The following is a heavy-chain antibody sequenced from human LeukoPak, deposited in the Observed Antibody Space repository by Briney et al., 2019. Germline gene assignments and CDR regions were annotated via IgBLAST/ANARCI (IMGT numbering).Heavy chain of an antibody. CDR3: ARGKYDSPHSYAFDI. D-gene: IGHD3-16*01. CDR2: INPNSGGT. CDR1: GYTFTGYY. J-gene: IGHJ3*02. V-gene: IGHV1-2*02. Sequence: ASVKVSCKASGYTFTGYYMHWVRQAPGQGLEWMGWINPNSGGTNYAQKFQGRVTMTRDTSISTAYMELSRLRSDDTAVYYCARGKYDSPHSYAFDIWGQGTMVTVSS.